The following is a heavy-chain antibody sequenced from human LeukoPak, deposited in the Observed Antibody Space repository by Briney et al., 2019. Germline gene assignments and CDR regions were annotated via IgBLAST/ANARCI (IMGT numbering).Heavy chain of an antibody. J-gene: IGHJ3*02. V-gene: IGHV3-30*04. D-gene: IGHD3-22*01. Sequence: GGSLRLSCAASGFTFSSYAMHWVRQAPGKGLEWVAVISYDGSNKYYADSVKGRFTISRDNSKNTLYLQMNSLRAEDTAVYYCARGVYDSSGYYLSAFDIWGQGTMVTVSS. CDR3: ARGVYDSSGYYLSAFDI. CDR2: ISYDGSNK. CDR1: GFTFSSYA.